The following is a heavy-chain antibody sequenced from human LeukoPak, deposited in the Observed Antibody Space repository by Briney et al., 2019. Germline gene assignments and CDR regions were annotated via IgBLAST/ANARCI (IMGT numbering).Heavy chain of an antibody. CDR3: ATLGTGSPPIFGTSPHFDY. CDR2: IYHTGAT. D-gene: IGHD3-3*01. Sequence: SETLSLTCTVSGHSIINSFYWGWIRPPPGKGLEWIGSIYHTGATYYNPSLKSRVTISLDTSKNQFSLKLSSVTAADTAVYYCATLGTGSPPIFGTSPHFDYWGQGTLVTVSS. J-gene: IGHJ4*02. V-gene: IGHV4-38-2*02. CDR1: GHSIINSFY.